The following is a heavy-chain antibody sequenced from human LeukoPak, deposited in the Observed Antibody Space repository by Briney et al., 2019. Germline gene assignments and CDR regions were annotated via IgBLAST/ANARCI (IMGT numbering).Heavy chain of an antibody. CDR3: ARGDLLWFGELLPFDY. V-gene: IGHV1-8*01. D-gene: IGHD3-10*01. CDR2: MNPNSGNT. CDR1: GYTFTSYD. J-gene: IGHJ4*02. Sequence: ASVKVSCKASGYTFTSYDIDWVRQATGQGLEWMGWMNPNSGNTGYEQKFQGRVTMTRNTSISTAYMELSSLRSEDTAVYYCARGDLLWFGELLPFDYWGQGTLVTVSS.